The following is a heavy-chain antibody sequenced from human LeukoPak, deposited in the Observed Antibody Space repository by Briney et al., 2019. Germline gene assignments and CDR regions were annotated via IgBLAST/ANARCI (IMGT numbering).Heavy chain of an antibody. CDR1: GGSISSHF. CDR3: ARDDYGVFDAFDV. V-gene: IGHV4-4*08. D-gene: IGHD3-16*01. J-gene: IGHJ3*01. CDR2: VSKSGNT. Sequence: SETLSLTCTVSGGSISSHFWTWIRQAPGKGLEWLGYVSKSGNTNYNPSLQSRITISVDTSKNQFFLKLTSVTAADPAVYFCARDDYGVFDAFDVWGQGTVVTVSS.